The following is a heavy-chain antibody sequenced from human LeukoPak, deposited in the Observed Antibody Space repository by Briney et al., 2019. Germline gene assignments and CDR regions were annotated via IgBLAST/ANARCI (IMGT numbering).Heavy chain of an antibody. CDR2: ISYDGSNK. CDR3: AKDRAQRITMVRGVPDY. Sequence: PGGSLRLSCAASGFTFSSYGMHWVRQAPGKGLEWVAVISYDGSNKYYADSVKGRFTISRDNSKNTLYLQMNSLRAEDTAVYYCAKDRAQRITMVRGVPDYWGQGTLVTVSS. J-gene: IGHJ4*02. CDR1: GFTFSSYG. V-gene: IGHV3-30*18. D-gene: IGHD3-10*01.